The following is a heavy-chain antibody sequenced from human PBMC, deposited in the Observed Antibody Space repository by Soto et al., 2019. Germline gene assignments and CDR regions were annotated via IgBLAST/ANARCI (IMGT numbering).Heavy chain of an antibody. V-gene: IGHV3-15*01. CDR1: GFTFSNAW. J-gene: IGHJ6*02. D-gene: IGHD6-13*01. Sequence: EVQLVESGGGLVKPGGSLRLSPAASGFTFSNAWMSWVRQAPGNGLEWVRRIKSKTDGGTTDYAAPAKGRFTISRDDSKNTLYMQINILKTEDRAVYYCTTDLNTPIDGSWSGLRYYYYYGMDVWGQGTTVTVSS. CDR2: IKSKTDGGTT. CDR3: TTDLNTPIDGSWSGLRYYYYYGMDV.